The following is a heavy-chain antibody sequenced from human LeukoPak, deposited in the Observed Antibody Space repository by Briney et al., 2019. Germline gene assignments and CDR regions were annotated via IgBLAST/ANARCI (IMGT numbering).Heavy chain of an antibody. V-gene: IGHV4-31*03. CDR3: LAQGKTPNAFDI. Sequence: SETLSLTCTVSGGSISSGGYYWSWIRQPPGKDLEWIGYIYYSGSTYYNPSLKSRVTISVDTSKNQFSLKLSSVTAADTAVYYCLAQGKTPNAFDIWGQGTMVTVSS. CDR1: GGSISSGGYY. CDR2: IYYSGST. J-gene: IGHJ3*02.